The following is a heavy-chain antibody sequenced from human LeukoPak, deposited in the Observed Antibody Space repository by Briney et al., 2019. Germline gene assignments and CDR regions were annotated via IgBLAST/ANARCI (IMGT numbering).Heavy chain of an antibody. Sequence: SVKVSCKASGGTFSSYAISWVRQAPGQGLEWMGGIIPIFGTANYAQKFQGRVTITADESTSTAYMELSSLRSEDTAVYYCARVIPMYYDILTGYYRGHYYYMDVWGKGTTVTISS. V-gene: IGHV1-69*13. CDR2: IIPIFGTA. D-gene: IGHD3-9*01. J-gene: IGHJ6*03. CDR1: GGTFSSYA. CDR3: ARVIPMYYDILTGYYRGHYYYMDV.